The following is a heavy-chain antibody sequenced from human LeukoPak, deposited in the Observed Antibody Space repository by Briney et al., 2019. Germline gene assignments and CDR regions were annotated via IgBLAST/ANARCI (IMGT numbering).Heavy chain of an antibody. CDR3: ARELGSSTSRKIYTDV. Sequence: PSETLSLTCAVYGGSFSGYYWSWIRQPPGKGLEWIGEINHSGSTNYNPSLKSRVTISVDTSKNQFSLKLSSVTAADTAVYYCARELGSSTSRKIYTDVWGKGTTVTVSS. D-gene: IGHD2-2*01. CDR1: GGSFSGYY. CDR2: INHSGST. J-gene: IGHJ6*03. V-gene: IGHV4-34*01.